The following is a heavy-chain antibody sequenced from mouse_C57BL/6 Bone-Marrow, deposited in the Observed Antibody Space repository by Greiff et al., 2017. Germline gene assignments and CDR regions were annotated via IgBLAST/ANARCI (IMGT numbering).Heavy chain of an antibody. V-gene: IGHV1-22*01. D-gene: IGHD2-1*01. CDR1: GYTFTDYN. Sequence: EVQLQQSGPELVKPGASVKMSCKASGYTFTDYNMHWVKQSHGKSLEWIGYINPNNGGTSYNQKFKGKATLTVNKSSSTAYMERRSLTSEDSAVYYCATIYYGNPYYYAMDYWGQGTSVTVSS. J-gene: IGHJ4*01. CDR3: ATIYYGNPYYYAMDY. CDR2: INPNNGGT.